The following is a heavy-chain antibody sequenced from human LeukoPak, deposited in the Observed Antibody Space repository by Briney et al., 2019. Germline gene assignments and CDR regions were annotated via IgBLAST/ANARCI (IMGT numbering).Heavy chain of an antibody. Sequence: SETLSLTCTVSGGSISRYYWSSVRQPPGEGLGWVGYIYYSGSTNYNPSLKSRVTISVDTSKNQFSLKLSSVTAADTAVYYCAVNRGADYYFDYWGQGTLVTVSS. V-gene: IGHV4-59*01. J-gene: IGHJ4*02. CDR1: GGSISRYY. CDR3: AVNRGADYYFDY. D-gene: IGHD3-10*01. CDR2: IYYSGST.